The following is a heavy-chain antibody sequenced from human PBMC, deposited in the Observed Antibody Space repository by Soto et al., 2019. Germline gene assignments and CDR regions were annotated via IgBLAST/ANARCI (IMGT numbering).Heavy chain of an antibody. D-gene: IGHD3-3*01. J-gene: IGHJ6*02. CDR1: GFTFSDYY. Sequence: QVPLVESGGGLVKPGGSLRLSCAAPGFTFSDYYMSWIRQAPGKGLEWVSYISSSGSTIYYADSVKGRFTISRDNAKNSLYVQMNSLRAEDTAVYYCAREPYYDFWSGRGGMDVWGQGTTVTVSS. CDR3: AREPYYDFWSGRGGMDV. CDR2: ISSSGSTI. V-gene: IGHV3-11*01.